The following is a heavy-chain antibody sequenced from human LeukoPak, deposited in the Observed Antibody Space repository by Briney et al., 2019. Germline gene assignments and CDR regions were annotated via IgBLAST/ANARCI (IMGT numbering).Heavy chain of an antibody. V-gene: IGHV4-30-2*01. J-gene: IGHJ5*02. CDR3: ARGATFDP. CDR1: GGSISSGGYS. CDR2: IYHSGST. Sequence: SQTLSLTCAVSGGSISSGGYSWSWIRQPPGKGLEWIGYIYHSGSTYYNPSLKSRVTISVDTSKNQFSLKLSSVTAADTAVYYCARGATFDPWGQGTLVTVSS.